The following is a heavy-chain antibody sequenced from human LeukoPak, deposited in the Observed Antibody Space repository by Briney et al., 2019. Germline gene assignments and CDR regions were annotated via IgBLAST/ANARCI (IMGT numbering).Heavy chain of an antibody. Sequence: PSGTLSLTCTVSGGSISSSTYYWSWIRQPAGKGLEWIGRIYTSGSTNYNPSLKSRLTISVDTSKNQFSLKLSSVTAADTAVYYCARLHYGGNYGYYYYYMDVWGKGTTVTISS. CDR1: GGSISSSTYY. CDR2: IYTSGST. CDR3: ARLHYGGNYGYYYYYMDV. V-gene: IGHV4-61*02. D-gene: IGHD4-23*01. J-gene: IGHJ6*03.